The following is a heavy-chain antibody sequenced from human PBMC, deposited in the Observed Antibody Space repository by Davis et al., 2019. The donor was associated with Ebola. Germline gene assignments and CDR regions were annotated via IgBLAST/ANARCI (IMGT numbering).Heavy chain of an antibody. CDR1: GGSFSGYY. CDR2: INHSGST. D-gene: IGHD3-16*01. Sequence: PSETLSLTCAVYGGSFSGYYWSWIRQPPGKGLEWIGEINHSGSTNYNPSLKSRVTISVDTSKNQFSLKLSSVTAADTAVYYCAVGAGVIAYWGQGTLVTVSS. J-gene: IGHJ4*02. V-gene: IGHV4-34*01. CDR3: AVGAGVIAY.